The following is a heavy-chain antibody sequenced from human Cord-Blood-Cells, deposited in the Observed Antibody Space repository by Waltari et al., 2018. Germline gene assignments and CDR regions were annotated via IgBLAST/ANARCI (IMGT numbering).Heavy chain of an antibody. D-gene: IGHD2-15*01. J-gene: IGHJ4*02. V-gene: IGHV1-69*01. CDR2: ISPSFGTA. CDR1: GGTFSSYA. CDR3: ARDGDYFDY. Sequence: QVQLVQSGAEVKKPGSSVKVSCKASGGTFSSYAISWVRQAPGQGLEWMGGISPSFGTANYAQKFQGRVTITADESTSTAYMELSSLRSEDTAMYYCARDGDYFDYWGQGTLVTVSS.